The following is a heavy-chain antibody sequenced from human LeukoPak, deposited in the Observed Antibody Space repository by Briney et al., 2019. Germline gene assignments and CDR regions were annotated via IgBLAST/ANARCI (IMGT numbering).Heavy chain of an antibody. CDR2: ISGSGGST. D-gene: IGHD6-19*01. CDR3: AKALGQWLVLYYFDY. Sequence: ETGGSLRLSCAASGFTFSSYAMSWVRQAPGKGLEWVSAISGSGGSTYYEDSVKGRFTISRDNSKNTLYLQMNSLRAEDTAVYYCAKALGQWLVLYYFDYWGQGTLVTVSS. J-gene: IGHJ4*02. V-gene: IGHV3-23*01. CDR1: GFTFSSYA.